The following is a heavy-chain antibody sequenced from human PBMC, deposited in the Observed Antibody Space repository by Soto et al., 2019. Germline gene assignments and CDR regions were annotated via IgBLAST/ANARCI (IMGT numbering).Heavy chain of an antibody. CDR2: IYDSGRA. Sequence: TLSLTCSVSGDSVSSGGSYWSWVRQHPGRGLEWIGFIYDSGRAYYNPSLESRVIVSVDTSKNQFSLKLSSVTAADTAVYYCARSSGSYYYYYGMDVWGQGTTVTVSS. CDR3: ARSSGSYYYYYGMDV. D-gene: IGHD1-26*01. V-gene: IGHV4-30-4*01. J-gene: IGHJ6*02. CDR1: GDSVSSGGSY.